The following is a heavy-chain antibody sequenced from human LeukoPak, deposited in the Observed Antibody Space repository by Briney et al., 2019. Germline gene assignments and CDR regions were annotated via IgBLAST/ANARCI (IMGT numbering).Heavy chain of an antibody. J-gene: IGHJ4*02. CDR1: GFTFSRNA. Sequence: GGSLRLSCAASGFTFSRNAMTWVRQAPGKGLEWVSTISDSGDNTYYAASVKGRFTVSRDNSKNTLYLQMNSLRAEDTAVYYCAKAFLVGATTDKFDYWGQGTLVTVSS. CDR2: ISDSGDNT. V-gene: IGHV3-23*01. D-gene: IGHD1-26*01. CDR3: AKAFLVGATTDKFDY.